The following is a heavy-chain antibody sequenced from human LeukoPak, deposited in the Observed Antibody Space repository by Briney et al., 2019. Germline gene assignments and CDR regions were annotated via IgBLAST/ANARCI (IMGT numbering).Heavy chain of an antibody. CDR2: INPSGGST. J-gene: IGHJ4*02. CDR3: AREVTYDYVWGPIDY. D-gene: IGHD3-16*01. V-gene: IGHV1-46*01. CDR1: GYTFTSYY. Sequence: GASVKVSCKASGYTFTSYYMHWVRQAPGQGLEWMGIINPSGGSTTYAQKLQGRVTMTRDMSTSTVYMELSSLKSEDTAVYYCAREVTYDYVWGPIDYWGQGTLVTVSS.